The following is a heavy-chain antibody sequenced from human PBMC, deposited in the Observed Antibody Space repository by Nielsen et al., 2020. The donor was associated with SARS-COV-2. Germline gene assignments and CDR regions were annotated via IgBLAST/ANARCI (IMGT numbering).Heavy chain of an antibody. J-gene: IGHJ3*02. V-gene: IGHV4-61*01. CDR2: IYYSGST. CDR3: ARDLALNYDIFGWDDAFDI. CDR1: GGSVSSGSYY. D-gene: IGHD3-9*01. Sequence: SETLSLTCTVSGGSVSSGSYYWSWIRQPPGKGLEWIGYIYYSGSTNYNPSLKSRVTISVDTSKNQFSLKLSSVTAADTAVYYCARDLALNYDIFGWDDAFDIWGQGTMVTVSS.